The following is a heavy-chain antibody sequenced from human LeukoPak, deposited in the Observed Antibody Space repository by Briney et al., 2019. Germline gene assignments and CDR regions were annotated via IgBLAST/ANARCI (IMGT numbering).Heavy chain of an antibody. Sequence: GRSLRLSCAASGFTFDDYAMHWVRQPPGKGLEWVSGISWNSGRIGYADSVRGRFTISRDNAKNSLYLQMNSLRAEDTAVYYCAREYDSSGWYVSYFDYWGQGTLVTVSS. D-gene: IGHD6-19*01. CDR3: AREYDSSGWYVSYFDY. CDR2: ISWNSGRI. CDR1: GFTFDDYA. V-gene: IGHV3-9*01. J-gene: IGHJ4*02.